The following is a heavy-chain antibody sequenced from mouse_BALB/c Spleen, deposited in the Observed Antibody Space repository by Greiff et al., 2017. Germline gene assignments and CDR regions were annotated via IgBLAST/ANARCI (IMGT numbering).Heavy chain of an antibody. CDR2: ISSGGST. CDR1: GFTFSSYA. CDR3: ARGGYGYEDFDY. Sequence: DVMLVESGGGLVKPGGSLKLSCAASGFTFSSYAMSWVRQTPEKRLEWVASISSGGSTYYPDSVKGRFTISRDNARNILYLQMSSLRSEDTAMYYCARGGYGYEDFDYWGQGTTLTVSS. D-gene: IGHD1-2*01. V-gene: IGHV5-6-5*01. J-gene: IGHJ2*01.